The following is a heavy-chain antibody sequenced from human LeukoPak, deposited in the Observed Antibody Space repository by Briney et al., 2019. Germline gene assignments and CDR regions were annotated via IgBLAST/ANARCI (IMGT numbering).Heavy chain of an antibody. V-gene: IGHV3-73*01. CDR2: IRSKANSYAT. CDR1: GFTFSGSA. CDR3: ARDFYDAGATFDYYYYYYMDV. D-gene: IGHD1-26*01. J-gene: IGHJ6*03. Sequence: GGSLRLSCAASGFTFSGSAMHWVRQASGKGLEWVGRIRSKANSYATAYAASVKGRFTISRDDSKNTAYLQMNSLRAEDTAVYYCARDFYDAGATFDYYYYYYMDVWGKGTTVTVSS.